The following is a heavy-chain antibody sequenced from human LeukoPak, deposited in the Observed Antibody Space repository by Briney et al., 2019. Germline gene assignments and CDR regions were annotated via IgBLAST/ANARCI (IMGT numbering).Heavy chain of an antibody. CDR2: IRFDGSNK. D-gene: IGHD5-18*01. Sequence: TGGSLRLSCAASGFTFSSYGMHWVRQAPGKGLEWVAFIRFDGSNKYYADSVKGRFTISRDNSKNTLYLQMNSLRAEDTGVYYCARAVRGYSYILDYWGQGTLLTVSS. V-gene: IGHV3-30*02. CDR1: GFTFSSYG. CDR3: ARAVRGYSYILDY. J-gene: IGHJ4*02.